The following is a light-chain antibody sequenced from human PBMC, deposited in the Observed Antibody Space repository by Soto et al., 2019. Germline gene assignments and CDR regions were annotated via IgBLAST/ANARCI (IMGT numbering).Light chain of an antibody. CDR1: QGINSY. CDR3: QQSYSTPLIT. V-gene: IGKV1-39*01. Sequence: DIQMTQSPPTLSASVGARVTITCRASQGINSYFTWYQQKPGRAPKLLLYAASSLQSGVPSRFSGSGSGTDLTLTISSLQTEDFANYYCQQSYSTPLITFGQGTRLEIK. CDR2: AAS. J-gene: IGKJ5*01.